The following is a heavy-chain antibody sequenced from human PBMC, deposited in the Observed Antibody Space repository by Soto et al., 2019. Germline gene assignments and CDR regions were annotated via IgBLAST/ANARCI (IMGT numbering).Heavy chain of an antibody. CDR2: ISADNGNT. CDR3: AREGGRIFCSGGSCYQGWFDP. D-gene: IGHD2-15*01. CDR1: GYPFTSYG. Sequence: QVQLVQSGAEVKKPGASVKVSCKASGYPFTSYGISWVRQAPGQGLEGMGWISADNGNTNYAQKLQGRVTMTTDTSTSTAYMELRSLRSDDTAVYYCAREGGRIFCSGGSCYQGWFDPWGQGTLVTVSS. V-gene: IGHV1-18*01. J-gene: IGHJ5*02.